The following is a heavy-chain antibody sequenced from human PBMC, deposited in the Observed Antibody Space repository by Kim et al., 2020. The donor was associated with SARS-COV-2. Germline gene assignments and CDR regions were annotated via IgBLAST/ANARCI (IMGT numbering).Heavy chain of an antibody. CDR1: GFTFSSYA. J-gene: IGHJ4*02. D-gene: IGHD3-10*01. CDR2: ISYDGSNK. CDR3: AREFYGSGTLGY. Sequence: GWSLRLSCAASGFTFSSYAMHWVRQAPGKGLEWVALISYDGSNKYYADSVKGRFTISRDNSKNTLYLQMNSLRAEDTAVYYCAREFYGSGTLGYWGQGTLVTVSS. V-gene: IGHV3-30*04.